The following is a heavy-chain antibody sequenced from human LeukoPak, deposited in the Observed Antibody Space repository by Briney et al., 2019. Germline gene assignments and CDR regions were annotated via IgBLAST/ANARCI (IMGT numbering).Heavy chain of an antibody. Sequence: GGSLRLSCAASGFTVSSNYMSWARQAPGKGLEWVSVIYSGGSTYYADSVKGRFTISRDNSKNTLYLQMNSLRAEDTAVYYCARSTLPIYYYGMDVWGQGTTVTVSS. CDR2: IYSGGST. J-gene: IGHJ6*02. CDR3: ARSTLPIYYYGMDV. V-gene: IGHV3-53*01. CDR1: GFTVSSNY.